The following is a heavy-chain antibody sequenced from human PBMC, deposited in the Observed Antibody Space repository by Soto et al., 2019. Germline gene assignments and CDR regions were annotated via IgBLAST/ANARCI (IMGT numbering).Heavy chain of an antibody. D-gene: IGHD4-17*01. CDR3: ARDRTTVTPRSYWYFDL. V-gene: IGHV4-31*03. Sequence: QVQLQESGPGLVKPSQTLSLTCTVSGGSISSGGYYWSWIRQHPGKGLEWIGYIYYSGSTYYNPSLKSRVTISVDTSKNQFSLKLSSVTPADTAVYYCARDRTTVTPRSYWYFDLWGRGTLVTVSS. CDR1: GGSISSGGYY. CDR2: IYYSGST. J-gene: IGHJ2*01.